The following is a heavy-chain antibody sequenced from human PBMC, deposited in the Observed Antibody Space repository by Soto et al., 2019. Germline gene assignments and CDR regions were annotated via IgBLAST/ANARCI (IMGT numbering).Heavy chain of an antibody. CDR1: GFTFRSYV. D-gene: IGHD3-16*01. V-gene: IGHV3-33*05. Sequence: QVQLVESGGGVVQPGTSLRLSCVGSGFTFRSYVIHWVRQAPGKGLEWVALTSYDGSNNFYGDSVKGRFTISRHNSRNTVELQMASLTFEDTARYYCARWGTTGGLDVWGQGTLDSVSS. CDR3: ARWGTTGGLDV. J-gene: IGHJ4*02. CDR2: TSYDGSNN.